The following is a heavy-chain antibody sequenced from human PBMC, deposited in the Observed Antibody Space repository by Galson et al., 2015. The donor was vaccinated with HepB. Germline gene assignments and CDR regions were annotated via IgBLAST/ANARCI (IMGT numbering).Heavy chain of an antibody. Sequence: SLRLSCAASGFTFSNAWMSWVRQAPGKGLEWVGRIKSKTDGGTTDYAAPVKGRFTISRDDSKNTLYLQMNSLKTEDTAVYYCTGTYGDYAFDYWGQGTLVTVSS. CDR2: IKSKTDGGTT. CDR3: TGTYGDYAFDY. CDR1: GFTFSNAW. J-gene: IGHJ4*02. V-gene: IGHV3-15*01. D-gene: IGHD4-17*01.